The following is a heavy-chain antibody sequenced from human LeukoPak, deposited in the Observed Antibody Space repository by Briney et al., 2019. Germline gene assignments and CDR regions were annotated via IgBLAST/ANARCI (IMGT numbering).Heavy chain of an antibody. CDR2: ISAYNGNT. CDR1: GYTFTSYG. CDR3: ARGSSQQWPRNWFDP. J-gene: IGHJ5*02. D-gene: IGHD6-19*01. V-gene: IGHV1-18*01. Sequence: ASVKVSCKASGYTFTSYGISWVRQAPGQGLEWMGWISAYNGNTNYAQKLQGRVTMTTDTSTSTAYMELRSLRSDDTAVYYCARGSSQQWPRNWFDPWGQGTLVTVSS.